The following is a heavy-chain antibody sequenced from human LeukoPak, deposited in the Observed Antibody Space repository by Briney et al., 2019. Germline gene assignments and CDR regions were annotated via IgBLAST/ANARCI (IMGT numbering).Heavy chain of an antibody. D-gene: IGHD4/OR15-4a*01. CDR1: GGSISSYY. CDR2: INHSGRT. CDR3: ARQNYGAAPLRY. V-gene: IGHV4-34*01. Sequence: SETLSLTCTVSGGSISSYYWSWIRQPPGKGLEWIGEINHSGRTNYNPSLKSRVTISVDTSKNQFSLKLSSVAAADTAVYYCARQNYGAAPLRYWGQGTLVTVSS. J-gene: IGHJ4*02.